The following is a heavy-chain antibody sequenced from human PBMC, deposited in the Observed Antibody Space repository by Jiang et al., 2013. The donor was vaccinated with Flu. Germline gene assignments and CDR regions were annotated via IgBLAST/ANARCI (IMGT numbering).Heavy chain of an antibody. CDR2: IHYSGST. V-gene: IGHV4-59*11. Sequence: GSGLVKPSETLSLTCTVSGASISSHYWSWVRQPPGKGLEWIGYIHYSGSTNYNPSLKSRVTISVDTSKNQFSLKLTSVTAADTALYYCAREHYDGSGYSLFDYWGQGTLVTVSS. D-gene: IGHD3-22*01. CDR3: AREHYDGSGYSLFDY. J-gene: IGHJ4*02. CDR1: GASISSHY.